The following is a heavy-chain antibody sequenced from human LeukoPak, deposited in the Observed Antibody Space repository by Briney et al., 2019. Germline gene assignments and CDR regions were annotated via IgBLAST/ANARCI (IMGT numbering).Heavy chain of an antibody. J-gene: IGHJ6*02. Sequence: PGGSLRLSCAASGFTFSSYWMSWVRQAPGKGLEWVSAISGSGDSTYYADSVKGRFTISRDNSKNTLYLQMNSLRAEDTAVYYCAKRTHVLQFSVYYYSMDVWGQGTTVTVSS. D-gene: IGHD3-3*01. CDR3: AKRTHVLQFSVYYYSMDV. CDR1: GFTFSSYW. CDR2: ISGSGDST. V-gene: IGHV3-23*01.